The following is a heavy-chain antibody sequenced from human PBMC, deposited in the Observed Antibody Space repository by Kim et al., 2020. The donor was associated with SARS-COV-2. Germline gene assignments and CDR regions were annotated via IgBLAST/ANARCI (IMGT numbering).Heavy chain of an antibody. CDR1: GYSFTSYW. Sequence: GESLKISCKGSGYSFTSYWIGWVRQMPGKGLEWMGIIYPGDSDTRYSPSFQGQVTISADKSISTAYLQWSSLKASDTAMYYCARLETNWLVGGSEWYYFDYWGQGTLVTVSS. D-gene: IGHD6-19*01. J-gene: IGHJ4*02. V-gene: IGHV5-51*01. CDR3: ARLETNWLVGGSEWYYFDY. CDR2: IYPGDSDT.